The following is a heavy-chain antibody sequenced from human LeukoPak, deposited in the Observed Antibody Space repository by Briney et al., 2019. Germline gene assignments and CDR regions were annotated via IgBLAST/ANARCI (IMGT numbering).Heavy chain of an antibody. CDR3: ARRYSNYFFDY. CDR2: IYHSGST. J-gene: IGHJ4*02. D-gene: IGHD4-11*01. Sequence: SETLSLTCGVSGYSITSGYYWAWIRQPPGKGLEWIGNIYHSGSTYYNPSLKSRVTISVDTPKNQFSLKLSSVTAADTAVYYCARRYSNYFFDYWGQGTLDTVSS. V-gene: IGHV4-38-2*01. CDR1: GYSITSGYY.